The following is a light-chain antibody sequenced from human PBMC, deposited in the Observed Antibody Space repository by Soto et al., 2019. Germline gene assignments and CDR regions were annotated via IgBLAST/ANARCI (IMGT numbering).Light chain of an antibody. CDR2: EVT. Sequence: QSVLTQPASVSGSPGQSITISCTGTGSDVGGYDYVSWYQHHPGKAPKVMIYEVTNRPSGVSNRFSGSKSGNTASLTISGLLAEDEADYYCSSYTRSSTYLFGTGTKATGL. CDR3: SSYTRSSTYL. J-gene: IGLJ1*01. V-gene: IGLV2-14*01. CDR1: GSDVGGYDY.